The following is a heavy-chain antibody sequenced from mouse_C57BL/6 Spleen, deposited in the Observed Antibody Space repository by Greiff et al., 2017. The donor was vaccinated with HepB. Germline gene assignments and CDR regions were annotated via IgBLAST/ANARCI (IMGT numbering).Heavy chain of an antibody. V-gene: IGHV3-6*01. CDR3: ARESYSNYGFFDY. CDR1: GYSITSGYY. J-gene: IGHJ2*01. D-gene: IGHD2-5*01. Sequence: VQLQQSGPGLVKPSQSLSLTCSVTGYSITSGYYWNWIRQFPGNKLEWMGYISYDGSNNYNPSLKNRISITRDTSKNQFFLKLNSVTTEDTATYYCARESYSNYGFFDYWGQGTTLTVSS. CDR2: ISYDGSN.